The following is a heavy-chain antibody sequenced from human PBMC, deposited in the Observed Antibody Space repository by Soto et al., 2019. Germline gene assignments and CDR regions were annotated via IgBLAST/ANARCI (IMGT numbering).Heavy chain of an antibody. Sequence: NLSWKAAGYALSVDYVHCVRQTHRKGLEWMGIIYPGDSDTRYSPSFQGQVTISADKSISTAYLQWSSLKASDTAMYYCARQGGTDILTGYYYYCMDVWGQGTTVTVSS. J-gene: IGHJ6*02. CDR3: ARQGGTDILTGYYYYCMDV. V-gene: IGHV5-51*01. CDR2: IYPGDSDT. CDR1: GYALSVDY. D-gene: IGHD3-9*01.